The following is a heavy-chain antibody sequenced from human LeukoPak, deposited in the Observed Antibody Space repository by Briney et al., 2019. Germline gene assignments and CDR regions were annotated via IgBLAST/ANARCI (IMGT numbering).Heavy chain of an antibody. V-gene: IGHV6-1*01. J-gene: IGHJ4*02. D-gene: IGHD3-10*01. CDR1: GDSVSSNSAA. CDR3: EKNKRVVGGVIILTGFDY. Sequence: SQTLSLTCAISGDSVSSNSAAWNWIRQSPSRGLEWLGRTYYRSKWYNDYAVSVKSRITINPDTSKNQFSLQLNSVTPEDTAVYYCEKNKRVVGGVIILTGFDYGGRGTLVTVSS. CDR2: TYYRSKWYN.